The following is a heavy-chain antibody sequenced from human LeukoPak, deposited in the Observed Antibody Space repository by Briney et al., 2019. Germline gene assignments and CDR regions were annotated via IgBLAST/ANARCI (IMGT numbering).Heavy chain of an antibody. CDR3: ASLNYDFWSGYYLDY. V-gene: IGHV4-59*02. CDR2: VSYSGAA. CDR1: RGSVKTYS. Sequence: SETLSLTCTVSRGSVKTYSWSWVRQPPGKGLEWIGYVSYSGAANYNPSLKSRVTISVDTSKKQFSLKLTSVTAADTAVYYCASLNYDFWSGYYLDYWGQGTLVTVSS. D-gene: IGHD3-3*01. J-gene: IGHJ4*02.